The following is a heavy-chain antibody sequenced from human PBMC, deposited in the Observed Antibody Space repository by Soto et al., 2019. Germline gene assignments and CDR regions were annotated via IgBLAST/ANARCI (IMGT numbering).Heavy chain of an antibody. CDR2: IYYSGST. J-gene: IGHJ4*02. CDR3: PRALIGDPAPFDY. CDR1: GGSISSGDYY. D-gene: IGHD3-10*01. Sequence: QVQLQESGPGLVKPSQTLSLTCTVSGGSISSGDYYWSWIRQPPGKGLEWIGYIYYSGSTYYNPSLKSRVTISVDTSKNQFSLKLSSVTAADTAVYYCPRALIGDPAPFDYWGQGTLVTVSS. V-gene: IGHV4-30-4*01.